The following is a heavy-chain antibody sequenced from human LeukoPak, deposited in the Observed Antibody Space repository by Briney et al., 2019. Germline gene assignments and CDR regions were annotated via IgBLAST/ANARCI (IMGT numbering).Heavy chain of an antibody. CDR2: IFYNGST. CDR3: ARAGYTSGWYGGNYYFDY. CDR1: GGSLNDYY. V-gene: IGHV4-59*01. D-gene: IGHD6-19*01. Sequence: SETLSLTCTVSGGSLNDYYWSWLRQPPGKGLEWIGYIFYNGSTNYNPSLKSRVTISVDTSKNQFSLKLSSVTAADTAVYYCARAGYTSGWYGGNYYFDYWGQGTLVSVSS. J-gene: IGHJ4*02.